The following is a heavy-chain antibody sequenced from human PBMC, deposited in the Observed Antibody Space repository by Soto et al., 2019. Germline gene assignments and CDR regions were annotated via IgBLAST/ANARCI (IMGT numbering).Heavy chain of an antibody. D-gene: IGHD2-8*01. CDR3: AKDFIPMNGVYDAFHI. CDR2: VGGSDSDT. Sequence: EVQLLESGGGLVQPGGSLEISCGASGFRFSNYAMSWVRQAPGKGPEWVSSVGGSDSDTDYADYVKGRFTISRDNSKNTWYLQMNSFRAEDTAIYFCAKDFIPMNGVYDAFHIWGQGTTVTVSS. CDR1: GFRFSNYA. J-gene: IGHJ3*02. V-gene: IGHV3-23*01.